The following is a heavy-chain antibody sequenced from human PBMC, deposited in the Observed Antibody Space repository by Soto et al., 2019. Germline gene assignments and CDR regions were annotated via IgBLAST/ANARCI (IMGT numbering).Heavy chain of an antibody. CDR1: GGTFSSYA. J-gene: IGHJ4*02. Sequence: SVKVSCKASGGTFSSYAISWVRQAPGQGPEWMGGIIPIFGTANYAQKFQGRVTITADESTSTAYMELSSLRSEDTAVYYCARDRGGIAVAGSPFDYWGQGTLVTVSS. V-gene: IGHV1-69*13. CDR3: ARDRGGIAVAGSPFDY. D-gene: IGHD6-19*01. CDR2: IIPIFGTA.